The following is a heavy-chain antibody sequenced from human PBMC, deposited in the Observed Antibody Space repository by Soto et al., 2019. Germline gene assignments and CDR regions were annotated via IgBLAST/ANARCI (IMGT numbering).Heavy chain of an antibody. D-gene: IGHD3-10*01. CDR1: GFTFSSYA. Sequence: PGGSLRLSCAASGFTFSSYAMHWVRQAPGKGLEWVAVISYDGSNKYYADSVKGRFTISRDNSKNTLYLQMNSLRAEDTAVYYCARSITMVRGVILGYYYYGMDVWGQGTTVIVSS. CDR3: ARSITMVRGVILGYYYYGMDV. V-gene: IGHV3-30-3*01. CDR2: ISYDGSNK. J-gene: IGHJ6*02.